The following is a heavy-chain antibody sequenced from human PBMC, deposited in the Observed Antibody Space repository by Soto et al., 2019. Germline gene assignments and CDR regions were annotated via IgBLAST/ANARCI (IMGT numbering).Heavy chain of an antibody. CDR2: IKPDESEK. V-gene: IGHV3-7*01. J-gene: IGHJ5*02. CDR1: GFPFSNSG. Sequence: EVQLVESGGGLVQPGGPLRLSGTAFGFPFSNSGMTWVRQAQGKGLEWVARIKPDESEKKYADSVKGRFSISRDNAKNSMYLQMDSLRGEDTAVYYCVRGGSNYASWGQGTLVTVSS. D-gene: IGHD4-4*01. CDR3: VRGGSNYAS.